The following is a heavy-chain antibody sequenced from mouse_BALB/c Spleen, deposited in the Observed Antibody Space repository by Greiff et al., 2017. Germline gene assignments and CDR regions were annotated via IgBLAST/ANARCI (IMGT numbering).Heavy chain of an antibody. Sequence: VQLQQSGPDLVKPSQSLSLTCTVTGYSITSDYAWNWIRQFPGNELGWMGYISYSGSTSYNPSLKSRITITRDTSKNQFFLQLNSVTTEDTATYYCARDRPYWYFDVWGAGTTVTVSS. D-gene: IGHD2-14*01. J-gene: IGHJ1*01. CDR1: GYSITSDYA. V-gene: IGHV3-2*02. CDR3: ARDRPYWYFDV. CDR2: ISYSGST.